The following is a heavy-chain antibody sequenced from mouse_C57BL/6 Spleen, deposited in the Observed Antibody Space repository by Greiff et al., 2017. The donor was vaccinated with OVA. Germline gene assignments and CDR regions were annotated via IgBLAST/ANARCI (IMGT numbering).Heavy chain of an antibody. CDR1: GYTFTSYW. J-gene: IGHJ3*01. Sequence: QVQLQQPGAELVEPGASVKLSCKASGYTFTSYWMHWVKQRPGRGLEWIGRIDPNSGGTKYNEKFKSKATLTVDKSSSTAYMQLSSLTSEDYAVYYCARWDYGYSYEGFDYWGQGTLVTVSA. CDR2: IDPNSGGT. V-gene: IGHV1-72*01. CDR3: ARWDYGYSYEGFDY. D-gene: IGHD1-2*01.